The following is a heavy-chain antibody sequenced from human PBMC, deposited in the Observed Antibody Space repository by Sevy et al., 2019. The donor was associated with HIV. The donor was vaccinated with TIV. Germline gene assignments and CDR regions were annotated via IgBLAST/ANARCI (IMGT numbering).Heavy chain of an antibody. CDR1: GFTFGDYP. CDR2: IRSERYGGAA. D-gene: IGHD3-3*01. CDR3: ARDCYLENLYLVEDYYVDY. J-gene: IGHJ4*02. Sequence: GGSLRLSCTSSGFTFGDYPMSWFRQAPGKGLEWISFIRSERYGGAAEYAASVRGRFTISRDDCKGISYLQMNGLKTDDTAVYYCARDCYLENLYLVEDYYVDYWGQGTLVTVSS. V-gene: IGHV3-49*03.